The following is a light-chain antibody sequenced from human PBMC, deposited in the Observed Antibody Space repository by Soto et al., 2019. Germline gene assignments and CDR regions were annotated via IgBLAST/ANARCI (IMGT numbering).Light chain of an antibody. CDR3: QQCGSSPWT. CDR2: TVS. CDR1: QSVSSAF. Sequence: VLTQSPGTLSLSPGERATLSCRASQSVSSAFFAWYQQKPGQAPRLLIYTVSTRATGIPDRFSGSGSGTNFTLTISRLEPDDFAVYYCQQCGSSPWTFGQGTKVEIK. J-gene: IGKJ1*01. V-gene: IGKV3-20*01.